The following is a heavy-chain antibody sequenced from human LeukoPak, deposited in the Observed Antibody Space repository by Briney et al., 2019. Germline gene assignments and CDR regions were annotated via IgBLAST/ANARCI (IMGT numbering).Heavy chain of an antibody. V-gene: IGHV4-59*01. CDR3: ARCGVKGIQLWN. J-gene: IGHJ4*02. D-gene: IGHD5-18*01. CDR2: IYYSGST. Sequence: SETLSLTCTVSGGSISSYYWSWIRQPPGKGLEWIGYIYYSGSTNYNPSLKSRVTISVDTSKNQFSLKLSSVTAADTAVYYCARCGVKGIQLWNWGQGTLVTVSS. CDR1: GGSISSYY.